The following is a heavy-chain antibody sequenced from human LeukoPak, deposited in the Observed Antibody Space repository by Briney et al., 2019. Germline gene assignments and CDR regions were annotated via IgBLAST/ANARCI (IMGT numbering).Heavy chain of an antibody. CDR1: GGTFSSYA. Sequence: SVKVSCKASGGTFSSYAISWVRQAPGQGLEWMGGIIPIFGTANYAQKFQGRVTITADESTSTAYMELSSLRSEDTAVYYCARDPKGGYSYGWGAFDIWGHGTMVTVSS. CDR3: ARDPKGGYSYGWGAFDI. J-gene: IGHJ3*02. CDR2: IIPIFGTA. V-gene: IGHV1-69*13. D-gene: IGHD5-18*01.